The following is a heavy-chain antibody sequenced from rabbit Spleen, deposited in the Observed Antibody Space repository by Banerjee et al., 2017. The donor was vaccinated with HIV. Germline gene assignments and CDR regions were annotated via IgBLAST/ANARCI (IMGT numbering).Heavy chain of an antibody. CDR1: GFSFSNKAV. Sequence: QEQLVESGGGLVKPEGSLKLSCTASGFSFSNKAVICWVRQAPGKGLEWIACIRAGGSSSAYYASWAKGRFIISKTSSTTVTLQMTSLTAADTATYFCARDSGSSFSSYGMDLWGPGTLVTVS. D-gene: IGHD8-1*01. CDR2: IRAGGSSSA. CDR3: ARDSGSSFSSYGMDL. J-gene: IGHJ6*01. V-gene: IGHV1S45*01.